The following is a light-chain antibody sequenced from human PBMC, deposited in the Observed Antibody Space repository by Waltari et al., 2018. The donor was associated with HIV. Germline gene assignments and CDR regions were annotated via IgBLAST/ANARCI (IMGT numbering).Light chain of an antibody. CDR2: DFD. J-gene: IGLJ3*02. V-gene: IGLV2-14*03. CDR1: AIYFGLRTF. CDR3: ASFTGDDTVM. Sequence: VTQPASVSGLPGQSVTISCTGDAIYFGLRTFVSWYQQPPGKVPTRIFSDFDSRASGTPDRFSASKSGETAFLTISSLRTEDEGLYYCASFTGDDTVMFGGGTLVTVL.